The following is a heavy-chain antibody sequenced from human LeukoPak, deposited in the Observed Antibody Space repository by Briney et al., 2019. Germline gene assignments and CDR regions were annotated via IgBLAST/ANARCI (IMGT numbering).Heavy chain of an antibody. J-gene: IGHJ5*02. CDR3: AGKLPGGAYYFDL. Sequence: GGSLRLSCAASGFSFSNYDMTWVRQAPGKGLEWGSSISDSGRYIFRADALAGRFPIYRDNSENTLYLQMNSLRAEDTATYFCAGKLPGGAYYFDLWGQGILVAVSS. CDR2: ISDSGRYI. CDR1: GFSFSNYD. D-gene: IGHD3-22*01. V-gene: IGHV3-23*01.